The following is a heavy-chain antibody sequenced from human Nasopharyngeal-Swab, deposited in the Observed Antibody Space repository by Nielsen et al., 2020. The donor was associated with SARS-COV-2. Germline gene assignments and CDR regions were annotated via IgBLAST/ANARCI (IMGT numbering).Heavy chain of an antibody. D-gene: IGHD3-22*01. V-gene: IGHV4-39*01. J-gene: IGHJ4*02. CDR2: IYYSGST. Sequence: RQAPGKGLGWIGSIYYSGSTYYNPPLKSRVTISVDTSKNQVSLKLSSVTAADTAVYYCARPGYDSSGYTSYFDYWGQGTLVTVSS. CDR3: ARPGYDSSGYTSYFDY.